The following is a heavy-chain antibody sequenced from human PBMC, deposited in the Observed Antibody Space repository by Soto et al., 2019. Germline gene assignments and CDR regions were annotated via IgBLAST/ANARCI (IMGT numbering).Heavy chain of an antibody. V-gene: IGHV1-2*02. J-gene: IGHJ4*02. CDR1: GHTFPGYY. CDR2: INPNSGGT. D-gene: IGHD2-15*01. Sequence: ASVKVSCKASGHTFPGYYMHWVRHAPGQGREGMGWINPNSGGTNSAQKLQGRVTMTRDRSVSTAYMELSRLRSDDTPVYYCARDAPLPYVDYWGQGTLVTVSS. CDR3: ARDAPLPYVDY.